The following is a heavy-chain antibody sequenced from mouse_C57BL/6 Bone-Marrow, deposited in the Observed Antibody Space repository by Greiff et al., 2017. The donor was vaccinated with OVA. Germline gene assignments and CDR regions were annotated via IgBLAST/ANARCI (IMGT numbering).Heavy chain of an antibody. CDR3: ARLDFGWYFDV. J-gene: IGHJ1*03. CDR2: IYPGDGDT. V-gene: IGHV1-82*01. CDR1: GYAFSSSW. Sequence: VKLVESGPELVKPGASVKISCKASGYAFSSSWMNWVKQRPGKGLEWIGRIYPGDGDTNYNGKFKGKATLTADKSSSTAYMQLSSLTSEDSAVYFCARLDFGWYFDVWGTGTTVTVSS.